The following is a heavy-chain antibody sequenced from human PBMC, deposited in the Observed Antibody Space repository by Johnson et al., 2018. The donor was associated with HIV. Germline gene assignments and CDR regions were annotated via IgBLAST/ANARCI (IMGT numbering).Heavy chain of an antibody. J-gene: IGHJ3*02. D-gene: IGHD1-26*01. CDR3: AREGGSYKDDAFDI. V-gene: IGHV3-48*01. CDR1: GFTFSSYG. CDR2: ISSSGGTI. Sequence: VQLVESGGGVVQPGRSLRLSCAASGFTFSSYGMHWVRQAPGKGLEWVSYISSSGGTIYYADSVKCRFSISRDNSKNTLYLQMNSLRAEDTAVYYCAREGGSYKDDAFDIWGQGTMVTVSS.